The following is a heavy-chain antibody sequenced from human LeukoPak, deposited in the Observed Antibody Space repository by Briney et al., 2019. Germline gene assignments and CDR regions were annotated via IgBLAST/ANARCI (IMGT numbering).Heavy chain of an antibody. CDR2: IYDSERT. CDR1: GVSISNAGYL. J-gene: IGHJ4*02. Sequence: SETLSLTCTVSGVSISNAGYLWGWIRQPPGKGLEYIGYIYDSERTYYNPSLKSRVTVSVDRSKNQFSLKVYSVSAADTAVYYCAREKQQLFPDLHRPLDYWGQGTLVTVSS. V-gene: IGHV4-30-2*01. CDR3: AREKQQLFPDLHRPLDY. D-gene: IGHD6-13*01.